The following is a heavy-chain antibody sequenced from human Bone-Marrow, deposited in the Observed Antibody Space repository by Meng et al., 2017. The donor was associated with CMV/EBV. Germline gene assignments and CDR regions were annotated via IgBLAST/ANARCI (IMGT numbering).Heavy chain of an antibody. Sequence: SETLSLTCTVSGGSINNTGYYWGWIRQSPGKGLEWIANIYYTGSTYYDLSLRGRVTISVDTSKSQFSLNLYSVTAADTAVYYCAREQWELLGAFDFWGQGILVTVSS. CDR2: IYYTGST. CDR1: GGSINNTGYY. J-gene: IGHJ4*02. D-gene: IGHD1-26*01. V-gene: IGHV4-39*07. CDR3: AREQWELLGAFDF.